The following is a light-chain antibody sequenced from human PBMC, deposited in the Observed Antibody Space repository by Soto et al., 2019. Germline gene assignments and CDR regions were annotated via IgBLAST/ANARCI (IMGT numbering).Light chain of an antibody. Sequence: EIVLTQSRCTLSLSPGERATLSCRASQSVSSNYLAWYQQKPGQAPRPLIYGASSRATGIPDMFSGSGAGTDFTLTISRLESEDFAVYYCQQYGSSPWTFGQGTKVEIK. CDR3: QQYGSSPWT. V-gene: IGKV3-20*01. J-gene: IGKJ1*01. CDR1: QSVSSNY. CDR2: GAS.